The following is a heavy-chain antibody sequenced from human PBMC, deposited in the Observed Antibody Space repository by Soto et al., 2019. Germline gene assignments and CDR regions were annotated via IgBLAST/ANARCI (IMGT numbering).Heavy chain of an antibody. V-gene: IGHV1-2*04. Sequence: GASVKVSCKASGYTFTGYYMHCVRQAPGQGLEWMGWINPNSGGTNYAQKFQGWVTMTRDTSISTAYMELSRLRSDDTAVYYCARGLPGGQLRFLEWLLKPYYYYYGMDVWGQGTTVTVS. J-gene: IGHJ6*02. CDR3: ARGLPGGQLRFLEWLLKPYYYYYGMDV. CDR1: GYTFTGYY. D-gene: IGHD3-3*01. CDR2: INPNSGGT.